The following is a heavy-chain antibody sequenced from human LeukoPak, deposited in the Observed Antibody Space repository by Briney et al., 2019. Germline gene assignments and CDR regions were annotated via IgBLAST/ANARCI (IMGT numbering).Heavy chain of an antibody. V-gene: IGHV3-53*01. D-gene: IGHD3/OR15-3a*01. J-gene: IGHJ3*02. CDR3: AKDSNDAFDI. Sequence: PGGSLRLSCTVSGFTVSSNSMSWVRQAPGKGLEWVSFIYSGGNTHYSDSVKGRFTISRDNSKNTLYLQMNSLRAEDTAVYYCAKDSNDAFDIWGQGTMVTVSS. CDR2: IYSGGNT. CDR1: GFTVSSNS.